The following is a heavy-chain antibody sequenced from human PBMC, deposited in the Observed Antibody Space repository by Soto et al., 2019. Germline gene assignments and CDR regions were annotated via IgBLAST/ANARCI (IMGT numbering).Heavy chain of an antibody. Sequence: EVQLLESGGGLVQPGGSLRLSCAASGFTFSSYAMSWVRQAPGKGLEWVSAISGSGGSTYYADSVKGRFTISRDNSKNPLYLQMNSLRAEDTAVYYCAKLWGSGYDSFDYWGQGTLVTVSS. J-gene: IGHJ4*02. V-gene: IGHV3-23*01. D-gene: IGHD5-12*01. CDR2: ISGSGGST. CDR3: AKLWGSGYDSFDY. CDR1: GFTFSSYA.